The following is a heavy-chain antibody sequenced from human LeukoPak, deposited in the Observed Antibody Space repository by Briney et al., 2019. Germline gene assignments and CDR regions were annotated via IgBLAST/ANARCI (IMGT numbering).Heavy chain of an antibody. CDR3: ASSRYDSSGYYGIIGY. CDR2: IYSDNT. Sequence: GGSLRLSCTVSGFTVSSNSMSWVRQAPGKGLEWVSFIYSDNTHYSDSVKGRFTISRGNSKNTLYLQMNSLRAEDTALYYCASSRYDSSGYYGIIGYWGQGTLVTVSS. V-gene: IGHV3-53*01. J-gene: IGHJ4*02. D-gene: IGHD3-22*01. CDR1: GFTVSSNS.